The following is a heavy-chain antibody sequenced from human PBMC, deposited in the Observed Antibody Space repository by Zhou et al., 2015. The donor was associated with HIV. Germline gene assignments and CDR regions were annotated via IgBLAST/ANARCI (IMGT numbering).Heavy chain of an antibody. CDR1: GFTVSSNY. CDR3: ARDQRAAAGVYYFDY. D-gene: IGHD6-13*01. V-gene: IGHV3-53*01. J-gene: IGHJ4*02. Sequence: EVQLVESGGGLIQPGGSLRLSCAASGFTVSSNYMSWVRQAPGKGLEWVSVIYSGGSTYYADSVKGRFTISRDNSKNTLYLQMNSLRAEDTAVYYCARDQRAAAGVYYFDYWGQGTLVTVSS. CDR2: IYSGGST.